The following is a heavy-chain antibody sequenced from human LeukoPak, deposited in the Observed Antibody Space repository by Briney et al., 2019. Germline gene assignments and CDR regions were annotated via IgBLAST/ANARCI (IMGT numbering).Heavy chain of an antibody. V-gene: IGHV3-74*01. Sequence: GGSLRLSCAASGFTFSSYWMYWVRQAPGKGLVWVSRINYNGSSTAYADSVKGRFTISRDNAKNTLFLQMNSLTAADTAVYYCVRAAYSYGLWGQGTLVTVSS. CDR1: GFTFSSYW. CDR2: INYNGSST. D-gene: IGHD5-18*01. CDR3: VRAAYSYGL. J-gene: IGHJ4*02.